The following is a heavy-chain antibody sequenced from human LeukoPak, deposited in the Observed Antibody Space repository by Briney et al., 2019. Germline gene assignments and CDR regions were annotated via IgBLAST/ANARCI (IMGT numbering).Heavy chain of an antibody. CDR2: IIPILGIA. J-gene: IGHJ5*02. D-gene: IGHD4-17*01. CDR1: GGTFSSYT. CDR3: ARTWGFDYGENFDP. V-gene: IGHV1-69*02. Sequence: SVKVSCKASGGTFSSYTISWVRQAPGQGLEWMGRIIPILGIANYAQKFQGRVTITADKSTSTAYMELSSLRSEDTAMYYCARTWGFDYGENFDPWGQGTLVTVSS.